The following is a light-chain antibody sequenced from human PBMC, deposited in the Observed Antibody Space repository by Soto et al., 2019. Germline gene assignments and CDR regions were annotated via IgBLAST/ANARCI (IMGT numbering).Light chain of an antibody. J-gene: IGKJ2*01. Sequence: DIQMTQSPSTLSASIGDTVIITCRASQSINSWLAWYQQKPGKAPKLLIHKASTLESGVPSRFSGSESGTEFTLPISSLQPDDFATFYCQKYDRFPYTFGQGTKLEIK. CDR2: KAS. V-gene: IGKV1-5*03. CDR1: QSINSW. CDR3: QKYDRFPYT.